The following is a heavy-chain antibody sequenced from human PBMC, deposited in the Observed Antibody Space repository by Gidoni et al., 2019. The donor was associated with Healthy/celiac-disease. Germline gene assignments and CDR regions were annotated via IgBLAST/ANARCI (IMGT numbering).Heavy chain of an antibody. J-gene: IGHJ5*02. CDR2: IIPILGIA. CDR3: ARVGDTAMVSWFDP. Sequence: QVQLVQSGAAVKKPGSSVKVSCKASGGTFSSYTIRWVRQAPGQGLEWMGRIIPILGIANYAQKFQGRVTITADKTTSTAYMGLGSLRSEDTAVYYCARVGDTAMVSWFDPWAREPWSPSPQ. CDR1: GGTFSSYT. V-gene: IGHV1-69*02. D-gene: IGHD5-18*01.